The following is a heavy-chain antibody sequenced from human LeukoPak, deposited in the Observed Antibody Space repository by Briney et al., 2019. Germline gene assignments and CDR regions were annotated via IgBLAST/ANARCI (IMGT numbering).Heavy chain of an antibody. CDR1: GGSISSGCYY. CDR2: NYTSGST. V-gene: IGHV4-61*02. Sequence: PSETLSLTCTVSGGSISSGCYYWSWIRQPAGKGLEWIGRNYTSGSTNYNPSLKSRVTISVDTSKNQFSLKLSSVTAADTAVYYCAREAVPAAIRSGFDYWGQGTLVTVSS. J-gene: IGHJ4*02. D-gene: IGHD2-2*02. CDR3: AREAVPAAIRSGFDY.